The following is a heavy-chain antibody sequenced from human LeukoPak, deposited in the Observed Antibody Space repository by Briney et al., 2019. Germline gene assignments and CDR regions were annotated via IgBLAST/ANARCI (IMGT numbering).Heavy chain of an antibody. CDR3: ASLAVAGIDYFDY. Sequence: QTGGSLRHSCVASGFTFSSYWMSWVRQAPGKGLEWVANIKQDGSEKYYVDSVKGRFTISRDNAKNSLYLQMNSLRAEDTAVYYCASLAVAGIDYFDYWGQGTLVTVSS. CDR1: GFTFSSYW. CDR2: IKQDGSEK. D-gene: IGHD6-19*01. V-gene: IGHV3-7*01. J-gene: IGHJ4*02.